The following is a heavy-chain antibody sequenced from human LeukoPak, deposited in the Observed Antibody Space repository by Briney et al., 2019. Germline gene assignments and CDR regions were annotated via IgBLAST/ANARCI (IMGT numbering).Heavy chain of an antibody. D-gene: IGHD5/OR15-5a*01. CDR3: ARVPHRGLNWFDP. Sequence: SVKVSCKASGGSFSSYAISWVRQAPGQGLEWMGGIIPIFGTANYAQKFQGRVAITTDESTSTAYMELSSLRSEDTAVYYCARVPHRGLNWFDPWGQGTLVTVSS. J-gene: IGHJ5*02. CDR2: IIPIFGTA. V-gene: IGHV1-69*05. CDR1: GGSFSSYA.